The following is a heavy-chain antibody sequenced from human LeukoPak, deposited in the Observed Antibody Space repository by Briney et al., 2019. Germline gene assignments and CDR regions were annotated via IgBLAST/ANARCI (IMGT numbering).Heavy chain of an antibody. V-gene: IGHV4-39*01. CDR1: GGSISSGTYY. Sequence: SETLCLTCTVSGGSISSGTYYWGWIRQPPGKGLECIGTIYYSGSTSYNPSLKSRVTVSVDTSKNQFSLKLTSVTAADTAVYYCAGTYRLRRFDPWGQGTLVTVSS. J-gene: IGHJ5*02. D-gene: IGHD2-2*02. CDR3: AGTYRLRRFDP. CDR2: IYYSGST.